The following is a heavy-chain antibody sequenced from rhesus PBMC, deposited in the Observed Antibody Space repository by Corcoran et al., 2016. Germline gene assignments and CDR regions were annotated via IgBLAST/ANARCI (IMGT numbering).Heavy chain of an antibody. D-gene: IGHD2-21*01. Sequence: EVQLVESGGGLAKPGGSLRLSCAASGFSFSDYYMYWVRQAPGKGLEWVSGISYTGGSTYYADSVKGRFTSYRENAKYKLYLQIDSLRAEDTAVYYCSRDLSYCTSSGCHSYGLDSWGQGVVVTVSS. V-gene: IGHV3S18*01. CDR2: ISYTGGST. CDR3: SRDLSYCTSSGCHSYGLDS. J-gene: IGHJ6*01. CDR1: GFSFSDYY.